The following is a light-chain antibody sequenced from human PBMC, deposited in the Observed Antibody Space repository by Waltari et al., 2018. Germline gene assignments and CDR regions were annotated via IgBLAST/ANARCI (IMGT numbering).Light chain of an antibody. J-gene: IGLJ2*01. Sequence: QSALTQPASVSGSPGQPITISCPGTSSHVGGYNYVPWYQQHPGKAPKLMIYDVSNRPSGVSNRFSGSKSGNTASLTISGLQAEDEADYYCSSYTSSSTLVFGGGTKLTVL. CDR1: SSHVGGYNY. V-gene: IGLV2-14*03. CDR2: DVS. CDR3: SSYTSSSTLV.